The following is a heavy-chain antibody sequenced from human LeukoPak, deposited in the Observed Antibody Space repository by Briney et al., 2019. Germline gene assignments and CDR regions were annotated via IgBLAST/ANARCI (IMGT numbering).Heavy chain of an antibody. CDR1: GHSISSGYS. CDR3: ARDSLLGDFYYYYYMDV. D-gene: IGHD2-21*02. CDR2: ISHSGST. J-gene: IGHJ6*03. V-gene: IGHV4-38-2*02. Sequence: SEILSLTCTVSGHSISSGYSWGWIRQPPGKGLEWIGSISHSGSTYYNPSLKSRVTISVDTSKNQVSLKLTSVTAADTAVYYCARDSLLGDFYYYYYMDVWGKGTTVTVSS.